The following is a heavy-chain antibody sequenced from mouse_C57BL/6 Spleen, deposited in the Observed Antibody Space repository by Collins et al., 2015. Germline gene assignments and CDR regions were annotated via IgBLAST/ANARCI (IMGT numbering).Heavy chain of an antibody. Sequence: QVQLQQSDAELVKPGASVKISCRASGYTFTDHAIHWVKQKPEQGLEWIGYISPGNGDIKYNEKFKGKATLTADKSSSTAYMQLNSLTSEDSAVYFCNNYGYAAWFAYWGQGTLVTVSA. J-gene: IGHJ3*01. CDR1: GYTFTDHA. CDR2: ISPGNGDI. CDR3: NNYGYAAWFAY. D-gene: IGHD1-2*01. V-gene: IGHV1S53*02.